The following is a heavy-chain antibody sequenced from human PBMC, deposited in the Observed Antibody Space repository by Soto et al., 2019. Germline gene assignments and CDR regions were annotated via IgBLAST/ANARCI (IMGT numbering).Heavy chain of an antibody. CDR3: ARHSFSDRGAASPMHDY. CDR2: IYYSGST. V-gene: IGHV4-39*01. J-gene: IGHJ4*02. Sequence: PSETLSLTCTVSGGSISSSSYYWGWIRQPPGKGLEWIGSIYYSGSTYYNPSLKSRVTISVDTSKNQFSLKLSSVTAADTAVYYCARHSFSDRGAASPMHDYWGQGTLVTVSS. D-gene: IGHD6-13*01. CDR1: GGSISSSSYY.